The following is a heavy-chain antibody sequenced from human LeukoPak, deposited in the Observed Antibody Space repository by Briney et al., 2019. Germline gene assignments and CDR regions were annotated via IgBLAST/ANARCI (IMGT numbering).Heavy chain of an antibody. CDR2: IYSGGST. CDR1: GFTVSSNY. J-gene: IGHJ4*02. CDR3: AKMEAYYYDSSGPLSYY. Sequence: PGGSLRLSCAASGFTVSSNYMSWVRQAPGKGLEWVSIIYSGGSTFYADSVKGRFTISRDNSKNTLYLQMNSLRAEDTAVYYCAKMEAYYYDSSGPLSYYWGQGTLVTVSS. D-gene: IGHD3-22*01. V-gene: IGHV3-53*05.